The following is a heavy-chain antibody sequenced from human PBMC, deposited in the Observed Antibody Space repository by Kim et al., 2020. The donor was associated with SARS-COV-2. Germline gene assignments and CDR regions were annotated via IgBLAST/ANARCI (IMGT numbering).Heavy chain of an antibody. CDR2: IYYTGST. J-gene: IGHJ4*02. CDR1: GGSISNYY. CDR3: ARPANPYSYGPVEY. V-gene: IGHV4-59*08. D-gene: IGHD5-18*01. Sequence: SETLSLTCTVSGGSISNYYWSWIRQPPGKGLEWIGYIYYTGSTNYNPSLKSRVTISVDTSTNQFSLKLRSVTAADTAVYYCARPANPYSYGPVEYWGQGTLVTVSS.